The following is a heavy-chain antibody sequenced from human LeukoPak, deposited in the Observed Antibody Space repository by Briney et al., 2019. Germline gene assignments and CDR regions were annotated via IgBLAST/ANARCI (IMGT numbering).Heavy chain of an antibody. J-gene: IGHJ4*02. CDR2: ISGSGGGT. Sequence: GGSLRLSCAASGFTFSSYAMSWVRQAPGKGLEWVSAISGSGGGTYYADSVKGRFTISRDNSKNTLYLQMNSLRAEDTAVYYCAKGDGSGSYYSDYFDYWGQGTLVTVSS. V-gene: IGHV3-23*01. D-gene: IGHD3-10*01. CDR1: GFTFSSYA. CDR3: AKGDGSGSYYSDYFDY.